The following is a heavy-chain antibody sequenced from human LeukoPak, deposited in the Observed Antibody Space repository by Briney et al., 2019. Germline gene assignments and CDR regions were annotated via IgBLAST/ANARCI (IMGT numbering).Heavy chain of an antibody. CDR1: GFTFSSYE. Sequence: GGSLRLSCAASGFTFSSYEMNWVRQAPGKGLEWVSYISSSGSTMYSADSVKGRFTTSRDNAKNLVYLQMISLRAEDTALYYCARCRYTSGWVDAFDIWGQGTMVTVSS. CDR3: ARCRYTSGWVDAFDI. CDR2: ISSSGSTM. J-gene: IGHJ3*02. V-gene: IGHV3-48*03. D-gene: IGHD6-19*01.